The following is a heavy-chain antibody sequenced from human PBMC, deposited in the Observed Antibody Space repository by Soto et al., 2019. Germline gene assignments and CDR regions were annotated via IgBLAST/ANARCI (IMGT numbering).Heavy chain of an antibody. CDR2: IIPILGTA. D-gene: IGHD2-15*01. V-gene: IGHV1-69*12. CDR3: ARHWEYCSGGSCYSY. Sequence: QVQLVQSGAEVKKPGSSVKVSCKASGVTFSSYAISWVRQAPGQGLEWMGGIIPILGTANYAQKFQGRVTITADESTRPAHMQLRSLRSEDTAVYDCARHWEYCSGGSCYSYWGQGTLVTVCS. CDR1: GVTFSSYA. J-gene: IGHJ4*02.